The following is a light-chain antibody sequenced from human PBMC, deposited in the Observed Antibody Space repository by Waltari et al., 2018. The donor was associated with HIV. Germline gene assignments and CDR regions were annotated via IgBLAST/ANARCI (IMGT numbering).Light chain of an antibody. J-gene: IGLJ2*01. CDR3: QAWDSDTPKV. V-gene: IGLV3-1*01. Sequence: VSVSPGQTASIPCSGDKLGDKYACWYQQKPGQSPVLVIYKDGKRPSGIPERFSGFNSGNTATLTISGTQAMDEADYYCQAWDSDTPKVFGGGTKLTVL. CDR2: KDG. CDR1: KLGDKY.